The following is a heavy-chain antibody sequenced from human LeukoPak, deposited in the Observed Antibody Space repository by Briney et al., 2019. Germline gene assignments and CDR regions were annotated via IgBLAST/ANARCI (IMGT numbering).Heavy chain of an antibody. D-gene: IGHD6-13*01. Sequence: ASVKVSCKASGYTFTSYYMHWVRQAPGEGLEWMGIINPTGGSTSYAQKFQGRVTMTRDMSTSTVYMELSRLRSDDTAVYYCARAGGAAADNDYWGQGTLVTVSS. CDR3: ARAGGAAADNDY. J-gene: IGHJ4*02. V-gene: IGHV1-46*01. CDR2: INPTGGST. CDR1: GYTFTSYY.